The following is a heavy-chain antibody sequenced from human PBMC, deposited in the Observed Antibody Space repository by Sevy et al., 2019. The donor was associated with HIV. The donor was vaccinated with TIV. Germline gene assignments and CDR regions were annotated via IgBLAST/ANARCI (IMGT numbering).Heavy chain of an antibody. CDR3: ARGGAPGVGTPSPFDY. Sequence: GGSLRLSCAASGFTFSSYAMHWVRQAPGKGLEWVAVISYDGSNKYYADSVKGRFTISRDNSKNTLYLQMNSLRAEDTAVYYCARGGAPGVGTPSPFDYWGQGTLVTVSS. V-gene: IGHV3-30-3*01. CDR1: GFTFSSYA. CDR2: ISYDGSNK. D-gene: IGHD7-27*01. J-gene: IGHJ4*02.